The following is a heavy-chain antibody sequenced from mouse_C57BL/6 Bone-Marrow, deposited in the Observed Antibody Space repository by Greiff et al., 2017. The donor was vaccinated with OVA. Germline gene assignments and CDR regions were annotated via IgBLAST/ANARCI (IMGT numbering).Heavy chain of an antibody. CDR1: GFTFSSYG. D-gene: IGHD1-1*01. V-gene: IGHV5-6*01. J-gene: IGHJ2*01. CDR3: ARQGITTVVATGDY. CDR2: ISSGGSYT. Sequence: EVHLVESGGDLVKPGGSLKLSCAASGFTFSSYGMSWVRQTPDKRLEWVATISSGGSYTYYPDSVKGRFTISRDNAKNTLYLQMSSLKSEDTAMYYCARQGITTVVATGDYWGQGTTLTVSS.